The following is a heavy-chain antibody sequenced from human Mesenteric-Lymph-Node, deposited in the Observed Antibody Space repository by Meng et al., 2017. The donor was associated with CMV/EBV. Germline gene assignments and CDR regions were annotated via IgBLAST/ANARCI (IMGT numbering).Heavy chain of an antibody. CDR3: ARDYYGSGDQ. Sequence: KVSCKASGYTFTNYAIYWVRQAPGQRLEWMGWINAGNGNTRYSQKFQGRVTITRDTSASTAYMELSSLRSEDTAVYFCARDYYGSGDQWGQGTLVTVSS. V-gene: IGHV1-3*01. CDR1: GYTFTNYA. CDR2: INAGNGNT. D-gene: IGHD3-10*01. J-gene: IGHJ4*02.